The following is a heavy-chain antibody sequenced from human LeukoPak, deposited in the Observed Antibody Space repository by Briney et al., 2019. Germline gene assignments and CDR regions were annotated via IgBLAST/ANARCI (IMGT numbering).Heavy chain of an antibody. CDR3: ARDGWELLRDLGPLNY. J-gene: IGHJ4*02. CDR1: GFSFSTYS. V-gene: IGHV3-33*08. CDR2: IWNDGSNK. Sequence: GGSLRLSCEASGFSFSTYSMNWVRQAPGKGLEWVAVIWNDGSNKYYADSVKGRFTISRDNSRNTLYLQMNSLGGEDTAVYYCARDGWELLRDLGPLNYWGQGTLVTVSS. D-gene: IGHD1-26*01.